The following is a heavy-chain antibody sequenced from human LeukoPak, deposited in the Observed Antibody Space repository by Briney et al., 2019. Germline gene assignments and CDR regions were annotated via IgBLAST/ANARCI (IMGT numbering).Heavy chain of an antibody. J-gene: IGHJ4*02. CDR2: ISAYNGNT. CDR1: GYTFTDYG. Sequence: ASVKVSFKASGYTFTDYGFSWVRQAPGQGLEWMGWISAYNGNTNYAQNLQGRVTMTTDTSTSTAYMELRSLRSDDTAVYYCARQTRYNYGPGFDFWGQGALVTVSS. CDR3: ARQTRYNYGPGFDF. V-gene: IGHV1-18*01. D-gene: IGHD5-18*01.